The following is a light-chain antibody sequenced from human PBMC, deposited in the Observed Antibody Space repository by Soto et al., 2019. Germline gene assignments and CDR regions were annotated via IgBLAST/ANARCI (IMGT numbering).Light chain of an antibody. V-gene: IGLV1-44*01. Sequence: QSVLTQPPSASGTPGQSVSISCTGSSSNIGTKTVSWFQQLPGTAPKLLIYLNSHRSSGAADRFSGSKSGTSASLAITGLRSEDEATYYCAACDDSLNAVVFGGGTKLTVL. J-gene: IGLJ2*01. CDR3: AACDDSLNAVV. CDR1: SSNIGTKT. CDR2: LNS.